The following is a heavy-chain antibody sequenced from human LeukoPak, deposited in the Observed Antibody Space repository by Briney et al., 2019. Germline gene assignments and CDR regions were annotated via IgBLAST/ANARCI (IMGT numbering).Heavy chain of an antibody. J-gene: IGHJ4*02. Sequence: SETLSLTCAVYGGSFSGYYWSWIRQPPGKGLEWIGEINHSGSTNYNPSLKSRVTISVDTSKNQFSLKLSSVTAADTAVYYCARGLLDYGGNSGGVDYWGQRTLVTVSS. CDR2: INHSGST. CDR3: ARGLLDYGGNSGGVDY. CDR1: GGSFSGYY. D-gene: IGHD4-23*01. V-gene: IGHV4-34*01.